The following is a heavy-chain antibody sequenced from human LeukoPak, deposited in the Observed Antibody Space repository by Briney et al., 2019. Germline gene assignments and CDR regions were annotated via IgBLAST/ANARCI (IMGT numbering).Heavy chain of an antibody. CDR1: GGSISSYY. J-gene: IGHJ3*02. V-gene: IGHV4-4*07. CDR2: IYTSGST. D-gene: IGHD3-16*02. CDR3: ARASWYDYVWGSYRFDDAFDI. Sequence: SETLSLTCTVSGGSISSYYWSWIRQPAGKGLEWIGRIYTSGSTNYNPSFKSRVTMSVDTSKNQFSLKLSSVTAADTAVYYCARASWYDYVWGSYRFDDAFDIWGQGTMVTGSS.